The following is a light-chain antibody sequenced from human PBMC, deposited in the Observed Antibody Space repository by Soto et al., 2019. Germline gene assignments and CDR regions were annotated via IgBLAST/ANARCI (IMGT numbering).Light chain of an antibody. CDR3: QSWVSNTVV. CDR1: KLGDKY. V-gene: IGLV3-1*01. CDR2: QNS. J-gene: IGLJ2*01. Sequence: SYELTQPPSVSVSPGQTASITCSGDKLGDKYASWYQQKPGQSPVLVIYQNSKRPSGIPERFSGSNSGNTATLTISGTQAMDEADYYCQSWVSNTVVFGGGTQLTVL.